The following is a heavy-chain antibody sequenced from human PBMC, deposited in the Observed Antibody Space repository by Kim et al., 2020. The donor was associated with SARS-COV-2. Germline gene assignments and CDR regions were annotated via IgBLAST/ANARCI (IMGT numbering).Heavy chain of an antibody. J-gene: IGHJ4*02. CDR2: IWYDGSNK. CDR3: ARDLDGGYYDSSGPLIY. CDR1: GFTFSSYG. D-gene: IGHD3-22*01. Sequence: GGSLRLSCAASGFTFSSYGMHWVRQAPGKGLEWVAVIWYDGSNKYYADSVKGRFTISRDNSKNTLYLQLNSLRAEDTAVYYCARDLDGGYYDSSGPLIYWGQGTLVTVS. V-gene: IGHV3-33*01.